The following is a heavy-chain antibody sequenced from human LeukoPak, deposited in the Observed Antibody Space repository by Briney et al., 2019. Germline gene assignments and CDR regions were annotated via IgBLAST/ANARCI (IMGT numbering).Heavy chain of an antibody. D-gene: IGHD3-9*01. CDR2: INPNSGGT. CDR1: GYTFTGYY. CDR3: ARERYFDSLSTFDY. Sequence: GASVKVSCKASGYTFTGYYMHWVRQAPGQGLEWMGRINPNSGGTNYAQKFQGRVTMTRDTSISTAYMELSRLRSDDTAVYYCARERYFDSLSTFDYWGQGTLVTVSS. V-gene: IGHV1-2*06. J-gene: IGHJ4*02.